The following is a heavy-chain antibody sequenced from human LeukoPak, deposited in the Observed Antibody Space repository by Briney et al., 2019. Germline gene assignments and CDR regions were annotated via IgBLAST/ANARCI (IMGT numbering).Heavy chain of an antibody. V-gene: IGHV1-69*05. CDR1: GGTFSSYA. D-gene: IGHD2-15*01. CDR3: ARGCSGGSCRFDY. J-gene: IGHJ4*02. Sequence: GASVKVSCKASGGTFSSYAISWVRQAPGQGLEWMGGIIPIFGTANYAQKFQGRVTITTDESTSTAYMELSSLRSDDTAVYYCARGCSGGSCRFDYWGQGTLVTVSS. CDR2: IIPIFGTA.